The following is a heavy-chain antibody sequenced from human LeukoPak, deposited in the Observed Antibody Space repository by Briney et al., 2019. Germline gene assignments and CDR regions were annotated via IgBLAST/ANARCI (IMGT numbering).Heavy chain of an antibody. CDR1: GFTFSSYA. CDR3: ARDVKYYYGSGSYYVG. Sequence: GGSLKLSCAASGFTFSSYAMHWVRQAPGKGLEWVAVISYDGSNKYYADSVKGRFTISRDNSKNTLYLQMNSLRAEDTAVCYCARDVKYYYGSGSYYVGWGQGTLVTVSS. CDR2: ISYDGSNK. V-gene: IGHV3-30-3*01. J-gene: IGHJ4*02. D-gene: IGHD3-10*01.